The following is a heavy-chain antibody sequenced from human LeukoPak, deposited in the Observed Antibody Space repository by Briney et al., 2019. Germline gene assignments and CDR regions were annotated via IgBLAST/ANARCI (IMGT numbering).Heavy chain of an antibody. CDR3: ARWASCSGGNCYIDY. Sequence: KAGGSLRLSCAASGFTFSSSGINWVRQAPGKGLEWVSSISSTSNYIYYADSVKGRFTISSDNAKNSLYLQMNSLRAEDTAVYYCARWASCSGGNCYIDYWGQGTLVTVSS. V-gene: IGHV3-21*01. D-gene: IGHD2-15*01. J-gene: IGHJ4*02. CDR1: GFTFSSSG. CDR2: ISSTSNYI.